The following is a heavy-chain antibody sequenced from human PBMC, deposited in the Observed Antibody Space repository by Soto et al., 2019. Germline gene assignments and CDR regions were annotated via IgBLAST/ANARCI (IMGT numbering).Heavy chain of an antibody. D-gene: IGHD4-4*01. J-gene: IGHJ4*02. CDR3: ARELQDAYYFDY. CDR1: GGSISSGGYS. CDR2: IYHSGST. V-gene: IGHV4-30-2*01. Sequence: SETLSLTCAVSGGSISSGGYSWGWIRQPPGKGLEWIGYIYHSGSTYYNPSLKSRVTISVDRSKNQFSLKLSSVTAADTAVYYCARELQDAYYFDYWGRGTLVTVSS.